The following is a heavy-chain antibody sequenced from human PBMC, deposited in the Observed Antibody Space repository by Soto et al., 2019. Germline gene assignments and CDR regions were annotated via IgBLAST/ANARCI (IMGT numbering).Heavy chain of an antibody. V-gene: IGHV3-9*01. CDR2: ISWSGGSI. CDR3: ARRQSPNAFDI. CDR1: GFMFDDYA. Sequence: EVPLVESGGGLVQPGRSLRLSCAASGFMFDDYAMHWVRQAPGKGLEWVSGISWSGGSIAYADSVKGRFTISRDNTKNFVYLQMNSLRDEDTALYYCARRQSPNAFDIWGQGTMVSVSS. J-gene: IGHJ3*02.